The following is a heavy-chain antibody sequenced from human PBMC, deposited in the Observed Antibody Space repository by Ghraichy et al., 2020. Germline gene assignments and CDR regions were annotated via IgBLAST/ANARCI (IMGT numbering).Heavy chain of an antibody. CDR1: GVSVSYNY. CDR2: LYADNSS. CDR3: ARDRYYDSIGRYYYYYYGMDV. D-gene: IGHD3-22*01. V-gene: IGHV3-66*01. J-gene: IGHJ6*02. Sequence: GGSLRLSCAASGVSVSYNYMSWVRQAPGKGLEWVSLLYADNSSYYADSMKGRVTISRDNSKNTVYLQMNSLRAEDTAVYYCARDRYYDSIGRYYYYYYGMDVWGQGTTVTVSS.